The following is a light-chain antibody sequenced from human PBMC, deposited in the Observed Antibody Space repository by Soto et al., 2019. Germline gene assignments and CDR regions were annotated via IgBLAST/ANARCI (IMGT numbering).Light chain of an antibody. V-gene: IGKV1-33*01. CDR2: HAS. Sequence: DIQMTQSPSSLSASVGNRVTITCQASQDIRNYLNWYQQKXGKAPKLLINHASNWETGVPSRFSGSGSGTDFTFTISSLQPEDIESYYCQQYDNLPITFGQGTRLEIK. CDR3: QQYDNLPIT. CDR1: QDIRNY. J-gene: IGKJ5*01.